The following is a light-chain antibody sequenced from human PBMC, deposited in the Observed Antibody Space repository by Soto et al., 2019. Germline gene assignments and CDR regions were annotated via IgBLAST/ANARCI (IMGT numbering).Light chain of an antibody. CDR3: QKYNSAPLT. V-gene: IGKV1-27*01. Sequence: DVQRTQSPSSLSAFVGDRVTITCRASQGIAPYLAWFQQKPGKVPKLLIYATSTLQSGVPSRFSGSGSGTDFTLTISSLQTEDVGTYYCQKYNSAPLTFGGGTKV. J-gene: IGKJ4*01. CDR1: QGIAPY. CDR2: ATS.